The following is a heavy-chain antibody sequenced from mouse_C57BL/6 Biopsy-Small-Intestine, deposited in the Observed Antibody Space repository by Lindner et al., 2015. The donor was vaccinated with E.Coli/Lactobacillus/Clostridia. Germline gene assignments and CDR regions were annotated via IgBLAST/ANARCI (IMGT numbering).Heavy chain of an antibody. V-gene: IGHV1-34*02. CDR2: IYPNNGGT. J-gene: IGHJ4*01. CDR1: GYTFTDYN. Sequence: VQLQESGPELVKPGASVKISCKASGYTFTDYNMDWVKQSHGKSLEWIGYIYPNNGGTGYNQKFESKATLTVDKSSSTAYMKLHSLTSEDSTVYYCARDCEGAMDYWGQGTSVTVSS. CDR3: ARDCEGAMDY.